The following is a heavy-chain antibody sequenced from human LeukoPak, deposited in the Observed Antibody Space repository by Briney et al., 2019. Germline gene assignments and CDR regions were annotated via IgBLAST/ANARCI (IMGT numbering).Heavy chain of an antibody. CDR1: GYTFTSYY. V-gene: IGHV1-69*13. Sequence: SVKVSCKASGYTFTSYYMHWVRQAPGQGLEWMGGIIPIFGTANYAQKFQGRVTITADESTSTAYMELSSLRSEDTAVYYCARVRAYSGSYFDAFDIWGQGTMVTVSS. D-gene: IGHD1-26*01. CDR2: IIPIFGTA. CDR3: ARVRAYSGSYFDAFDI. J-gene: IGHJ3*02.